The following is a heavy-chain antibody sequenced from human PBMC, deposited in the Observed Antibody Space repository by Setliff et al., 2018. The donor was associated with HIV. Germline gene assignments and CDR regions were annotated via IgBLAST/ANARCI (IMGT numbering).Heavy chain of an antibody. J-gene: IGHJ4*02. CDR3: ARPALGIGGGSRFDN. CDR2: IDYRGST. Sequence: PSETLSLTCTVSGGPLSSYYWNWIRQPPGKGLEWIGDIDYRGSTNYNPSLQSRVIISADTSKNQFSLKLSSVTAADTAVYYCARPALGIGGGSRFDNWGQGTLVTVSS. CDR1: GGPLSSYY. D-gene: IGHD3-10*01. V-gene: IGHV4-59*08.